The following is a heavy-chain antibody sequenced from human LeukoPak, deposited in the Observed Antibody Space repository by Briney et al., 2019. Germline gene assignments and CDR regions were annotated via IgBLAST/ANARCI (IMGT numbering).Heavy chain of an antibody. J-gene: IGHJ5*02. CDR2: IKQDGSEK. D-gene: IGHD3-10*01. CDR1: GLTFSSYW. Sequence: PGGSLRLSCAASGLTFSSYWMSWVRQAPGKGLEWVANIKQDGSEKYYVDSVKGRFTISRDNAKNSLYLQMNSLRAEDTAVYYCARESPPGGWFDPWGQGTLVTVSS. V-gene: IGHV3-7*01. CDR3: ARESPPGGWFDP.